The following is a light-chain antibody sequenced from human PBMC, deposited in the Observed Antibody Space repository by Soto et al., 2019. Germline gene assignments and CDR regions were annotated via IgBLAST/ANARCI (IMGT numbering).Light chain of an antibody. J-gene: IGKJ1*01. V-gene: IGKV1-27*01. CDR3: LKYTKDAPGT. Sequence: DTQMTQSPSSLSASVGDRVTLTCRASQDISQYLAWYQQRPGKVPKLLIYYASTLQSGVPSRFSGSGSGTEFTLTISSLQPEDVATYYCLKYTKDAPGTFGQGTKVES. CDR1: QDISQY. CDR2: YAS.